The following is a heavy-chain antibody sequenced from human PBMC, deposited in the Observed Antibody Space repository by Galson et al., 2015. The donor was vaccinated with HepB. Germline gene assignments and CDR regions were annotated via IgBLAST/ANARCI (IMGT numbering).Heavy chain of an antibody. V-gene: IGHV1-24*01. CDR3: ATALGDYGSGSYDVDY. D-gene: IGHD3-10*01. Sequence: SVKVSCKVSGYTLTELSMHWVRQAPGKGLEWMGGFDPEDGETIYAQKFQGRVTMTEDTSTDTAYMELSSLRSEDTAVYYCATALGDYGSGSYDVDYWGQGTLVTVSS. J-gene: IGHJ4*02. CDR1: GYTLTELS. CDR2: FDPEDGET.